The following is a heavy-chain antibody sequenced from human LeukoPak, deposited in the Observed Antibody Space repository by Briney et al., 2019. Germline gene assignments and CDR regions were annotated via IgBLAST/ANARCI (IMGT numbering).Heavy chain of an antibody. CDR2: ISQSART. J-gene: IGHJ1*01. V-gene: IGHV4-4*02. D-gene: IGHD3-16*01. CDR1: SGSITNNW. CDR3: AGVRLGNTGLSEYFEH. Sequence: SETLSLTCGVTSGSITNNWWTWVRQPPGKGLEWIGEISQSARTNYNPSLKSRVTMSIDKSRNQFSLRMTSVTAADTAVYYCAGVRLGNTGLSEYFEHWGQGTLVTVS.